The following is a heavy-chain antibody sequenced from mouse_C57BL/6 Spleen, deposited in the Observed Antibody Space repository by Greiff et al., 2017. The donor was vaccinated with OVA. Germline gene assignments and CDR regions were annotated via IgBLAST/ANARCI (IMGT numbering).Heavy chain of an antibody. Sequence: VQLQQPGAELVKPGASVKMSCKASGYTFTSYWITWVKQRPGQGLEWIGDIYPGSGSTNYNEKFKSKATLTVDTSSSTAYMQLSSLTSEDSAVYYCARGTISYDGPAYWGQGTTLTVSS. V-gene: IGHV1-55*01. J-gene: IGHJ2*01. CDR1: GYTFTSYW. CDR2: IYPGSGST. CDR3: ARGTISYDGPAY. D-gene: IGHD2-3*01.